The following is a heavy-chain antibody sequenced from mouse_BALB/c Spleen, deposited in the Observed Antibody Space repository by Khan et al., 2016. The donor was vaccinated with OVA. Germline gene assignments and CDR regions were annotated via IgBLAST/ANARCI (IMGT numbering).Heavy chain of an antibody. V-gene: IGHV1-54*01. CDR2: INPGSGGT. D-gene: IGHD1-2*01. Sequence: QVQLKESGAELVRPGTSVKVSCKASGYAFTDYLIEWLKQRPGQGLEWIGVINPGSGGTHYNEAFMDRATLSAAKSSRTSYMQLSSLTSDDSAVDFCSRAGYGFGAYWGPGTLVTVSA. CDR3: SRAGYGFGAY. J-gene: IGHJ3*01. CDR1: GYAFTDYL.